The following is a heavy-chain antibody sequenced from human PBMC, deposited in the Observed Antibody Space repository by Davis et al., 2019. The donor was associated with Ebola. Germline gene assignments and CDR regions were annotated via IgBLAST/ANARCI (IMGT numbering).Heavy chain of an antibody. CDR2: ISYDGSNK. CDR3: AKDLYYDFWSGPFDH. D-gene: IGHD3-3*01. CDR1: GFTFSSYA. J-gene: IGHJ4*02. V-gene: IGHV3-30-3*01. Sequence: PGGSLRLSCAASGFTFSSYAMHWVRQAPGKGLEWVAVISYDGSNKYYADSVKGRFTISRDNSKNTLYLQMNSLRAEDTAVYYCAKDLYYDFWSGPFDHWGQGTLVTVSS.